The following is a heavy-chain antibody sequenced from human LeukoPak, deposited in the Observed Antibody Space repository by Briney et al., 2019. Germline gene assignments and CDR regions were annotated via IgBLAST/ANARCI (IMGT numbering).Heavy chain of an antibody. CDR2: ISSNGGST. V-gene: IGHV3-64*01. CDR3: ASSQWLDY. CDR1: GFTFSSYA. J-gene: IGHJ4*02. D-gene: IGHD6-19*01. Sequence: GGSLRLSCAASGFTFSSYAMHWVRQAPGKGLEYVSGISSNGGSTYYANSVKGRFTISRDNSKNTLYLQMGSLRAEDMAVYYCASSQWLDYWGQGTLVTVSS.